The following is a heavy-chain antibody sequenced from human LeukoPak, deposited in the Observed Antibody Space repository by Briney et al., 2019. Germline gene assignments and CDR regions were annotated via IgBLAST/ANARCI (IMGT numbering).Heavy chain of an antibody. D-gene: IGHD3-22*01. CDR1: GGSISSYY. J-gene: IGHJ4*02. Sequence: PSETLSLTCTVSGGSISSYYWSWIRQPPGKGLEWIGYIYYSGSTNYNPSLKSRVTISVDTSKNQFSLKLSSVTAADTAVYYCARASTMIAPSIDYWGQGTLVTVSS. V-gene: IGHV4-59*01. CDR3: ARASTMIAPSIDY. CDR2: IYYSGST.